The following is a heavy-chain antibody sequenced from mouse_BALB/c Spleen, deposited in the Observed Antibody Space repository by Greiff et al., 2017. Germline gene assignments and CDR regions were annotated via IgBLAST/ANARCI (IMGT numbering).Heavy chain of an antibody. CDR1: GFTFSSFG. CDR3: ARSEGLYDGYYFDY. CDR2: ISSGSSTI. D-gene: IGHD2-12*01. V-gene: IGHV5-17*02. J-gene: IGHJ2*01. Sequence: EVKLMESGGGLVQPGGSRKLSCAASGFTFSSFGMHWVRQAPEQGLEWVAYISSGSSTIYYADTVKGRFTISRDNPKNTLFLQMTSLRSEDTAMYYCARSEGLYDGYYFDYWGQGTTLTVSS.